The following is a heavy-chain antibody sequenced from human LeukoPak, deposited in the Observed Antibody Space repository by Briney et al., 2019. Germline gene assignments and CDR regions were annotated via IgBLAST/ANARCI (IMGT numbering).Heavy chain of an antibody. D-gene: IGHD2-15*01. V-gene: IGHV1-69*13. CDR2: IIPIFGTA. CDR1: GGTFSSYA. Sequence: GASVKVSCKASGGTFSSYAISWVRQAPGQGLEWMGGIIPIFGTANYAQKFQGRVTITADESTSTAYMELSSLRSEDAAVYYCARRGGRSPRGFDYWGQGTLVTVSS. CDR3: ARRGGRSPRGFDY. J-gene: IGHJ4*02.